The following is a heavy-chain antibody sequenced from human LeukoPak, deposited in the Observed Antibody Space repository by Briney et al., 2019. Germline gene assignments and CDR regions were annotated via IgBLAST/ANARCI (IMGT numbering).Heavy chain of an antibody. D-gene: IGHD6-6*01. V-gene: IGHV1-18*01. J-gene: IGHJ6*03. Sequence: ASVKVSRKASGYTFTSYGISWVRQAPGQGLEWMGWISAYNGNTNYAQKLQGRVTMTTDTSTSTAYMELRSLRSDDTAVYYCARGGIRHYSSSPPGYYYMDVWGQGTQVTVSS. CDR3: ARGGIRHYSSSPPGYYYMDV. CDR2: ISAYNGNT. CDR1: GYTFTSYG.